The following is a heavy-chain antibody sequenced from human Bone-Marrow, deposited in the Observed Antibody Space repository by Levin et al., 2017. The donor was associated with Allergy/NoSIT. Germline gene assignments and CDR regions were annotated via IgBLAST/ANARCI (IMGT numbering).Heavy chain of an antibody. V-gene: IGHV3-73*01. CDR1: GFTFSASG. Sequence: GGSLRLSCATSGFTFSASGMHWVRQASGKGLEWVGRIRTKSSNFATAYAESLRGRFTISRDDSKNTADLHMHSLKTEDTARYFGTNEGYWGPGTVVIVSS. CDR2: IRTKSSNFAT. CDR3: TNEGY. J-gene: IGHJ4*02.